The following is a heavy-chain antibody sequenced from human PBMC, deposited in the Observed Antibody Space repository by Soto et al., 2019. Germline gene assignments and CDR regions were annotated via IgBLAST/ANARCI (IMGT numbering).Heavy chain of an antibody. CDR1: GGSISSSNW. CDR2: IYHSGST. Sequence: SETLSLTCAVSGGSISSSNWWSWVRQPPGKGLEWIGEIYHSGSTNYNPSLKSRVTISVDKSKNQFSLKLSSVTAADTAVYYCAREGVGGYCSSTSCSNWFDPWGQGTLVTVSS. CDR3: AREGVGGYCSSTSCSNWFDP. J-gene: IGHJ5*02. D-gene: IGHD2-2*01. V-gene: IGHV4-4*02.